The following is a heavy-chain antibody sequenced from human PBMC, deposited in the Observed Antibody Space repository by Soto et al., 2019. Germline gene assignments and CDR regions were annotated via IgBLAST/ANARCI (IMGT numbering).Heavy chain of an antibody. CDR1: GGSISSYY. CDR3: ARELWFGEGGMDV. J-gene: IGHJ6*02. CDR2: IYYSGST. V-gene: IGHV4-59*01. D-gene: IGHD3-10*01. Sequence: PSETLSLTCTVSGGSISSYYWSWIRQPPGKGLEWIGYIYYSGSTNYNPSLKSRVTISVDTSKNQFSLKLSSVTAADTAVYYCARELWFGEGGMDVWGQGTTVTVSS.